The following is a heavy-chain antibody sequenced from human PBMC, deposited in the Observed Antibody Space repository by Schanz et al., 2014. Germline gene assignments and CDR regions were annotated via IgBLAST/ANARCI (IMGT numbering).Heavy chain of an antibody. V-gene: IGHV1-69*02. Sequence: QVQLVQSGAEVKKPGSSVMVSCKASGGTFSTYTISWVRQAPGQGLEWMGRIIPILGIANYAQKFQGRVTITADKSTFTAYMELTSLRSEDTAVYYCAGTYCSSTSCYTGYYYMDVWGKGTTVTVSS. CDR3: AGTYCSSTSCYTGYYYMDV. J-gene: IGHJ6*03. CDR2: IIPILGIA. D-gene: IGHD2-2*02. CDR1: GGTFSTYT.